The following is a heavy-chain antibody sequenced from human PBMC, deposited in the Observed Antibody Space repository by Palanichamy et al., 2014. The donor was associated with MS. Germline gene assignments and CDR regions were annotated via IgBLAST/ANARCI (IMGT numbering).Heavy chain of an antibody. V-gene: IGHV3-33*01. CDR1: GFTFGSHG. CDR3: ARDDGTYHLEY. Sequence: QLVESGGGVVQPGRSLRLSCAASGFTFGSHGFHWVRQAPGKGLEWVAVIWYDGSKKYYADSVKGRFTVSRDDSKNTLYLQMNSLRAEDTAVYYCARDDGTYHLEYWGQGTLVTVSS. J-gene: IGHJ4*02. D-gene: IGHD1-26*01. CDR2: IWYDGSKK.